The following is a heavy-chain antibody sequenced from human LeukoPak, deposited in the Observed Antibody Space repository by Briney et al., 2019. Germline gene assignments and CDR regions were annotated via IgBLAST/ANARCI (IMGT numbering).Heavy chain of an antibody. D-gene: IGHD6-19*01. V-gene: IGHV3-23*01. Sequence: PGGSLRLSCAAPGFTFRTYTMSWVRQAPGKGLEWVSAISVSGGSTYYADSVKGRFTISRDNSKNTLYLQMNSLRAEDTAVYYCAKEPIAVAGNYYFDYWGQGTLVSVSS. CDR3: AKEPIAVAGNYYFDY. CDR1: GFTFRTYT. CDR2: ISVSGGST. J-gene: IGHJ4*02.